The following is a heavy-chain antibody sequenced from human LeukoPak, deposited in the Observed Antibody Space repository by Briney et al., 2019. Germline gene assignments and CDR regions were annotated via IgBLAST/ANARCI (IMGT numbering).Heavy chain of an antibody. CDR1: GFTFSSYV. V-gene: IGHV3-64*01. CDR2: ISSNGGST. Sequence: GGSLRLSCAASGFTFSSYVMHWVRQAPGKGLEYVSAISSNGGSTYYANSVKGRFTISRDNSKDTLYLQMGSLRAEDMAVYYCARAHDLYGSGSYYISPSDYWGQGTLVTVSS. D-gene: IGHD3-10*01. CDR3: ARAHDLYGSGSYYISPSDY. J-gene: IGHJ4*02.